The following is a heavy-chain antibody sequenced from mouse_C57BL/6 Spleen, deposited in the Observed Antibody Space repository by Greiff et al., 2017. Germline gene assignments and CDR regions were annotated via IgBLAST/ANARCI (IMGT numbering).Heavy chain of an antibody. CDR3: ARDDSNPAWFAY. Sequence: QVQLQQSGAELVKPGASVKLSCKASGYTFTSYWMQWVKQRPGQGLEWIGEIDPSDSYTNYNQKFKGKATLTVDTSSSTAYMQLSSLTSEDSAVYYCARDDSNPAWFAYWGQGTLVTVSA. V-gene: IGHV1-50*01. D-gene: IGHD2-5*01. CDR2: IDPSDSYT. J-gene: IGHJ3*01. CDR1: GYTFTSYW.